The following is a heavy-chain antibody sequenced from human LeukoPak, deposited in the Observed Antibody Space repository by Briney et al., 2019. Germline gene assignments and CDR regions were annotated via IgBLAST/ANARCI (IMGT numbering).Heavy chain of an antibody. J-gene: IGHJ3*02. CDR2: INPSGGSR. D-gene: IGHD2-2*01. V-gene: IGHV1-46*01. CDR1: GYTFTSYY. CDR3: ARGPSWGLRGQRGNAFDI. Sequence: GASVKVSCKASGYTFTSYYMHWVRQAPGQGLEWMGIINPSGGSRSYAQKFQGRVTMTRDTSTSTVYMELSSLRSEDTAVYYCARGPSWGLRGQRGNAFDIWGQGTMVTVSS.